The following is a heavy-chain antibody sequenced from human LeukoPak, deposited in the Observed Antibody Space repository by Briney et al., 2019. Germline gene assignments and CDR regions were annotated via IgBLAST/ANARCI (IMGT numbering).Heavy chain of an antibody. CDR1: GFNFSSYA. J-gene: IGHJ6*03. Sequence: GGSLRLSCAASGFNFSSYAMSWVRQAPGKGLEWVSAISGSGGSTYYADSVKGRFTISRDNSKNRLYLQMNSLRAEDTAVYYCAKSPIAVAGIPNYYYYYMDVWGKGTTVTISS. V-gene: IGHV3-23*01. D-gene: IGHD6-19*01. CDR2: ISGSGGST. CDR3: AKSPIAVAGIPNYYYYYMDV.